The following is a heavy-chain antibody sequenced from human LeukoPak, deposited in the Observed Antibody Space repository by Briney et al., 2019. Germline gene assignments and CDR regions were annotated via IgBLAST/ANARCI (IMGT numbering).Heavy chain of an antibody. CDR2: ISGGGTGT. D-gene: IGHD3-10*01. CDR3: AKGPTLYASGSYTYFHY. J-gene: IGHJ4*02. CDR1: GFTFSNYA. V-gene: IGHV3-23*01. Sequence: GGSLRLSCAASGFTFSNYAMTWVRQAPGKGLEWVSSISGGGTGTYYADSVKGRFTISRDNSKNTLYLQMNSLRAEDTAVYYCAKGPTLYASGSYTYFHYWGQGTLVTVSS.